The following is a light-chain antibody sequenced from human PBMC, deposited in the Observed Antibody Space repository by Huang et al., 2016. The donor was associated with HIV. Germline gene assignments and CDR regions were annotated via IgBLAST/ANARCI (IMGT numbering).Light chain of an antibody. CDR1: QGISNS. V-gene: IGKV1-9*01. J-gene: IGKJ4*01. CDR3: QQFSSYSPLT. Sequence: IQLTQSPSSLSASVVDRVTITCRASQGISNSLVWSQQKPGRAPKLLIYAASTLQSGVTARFSGSGSGTEFTLTISSLQPEDAATYYCQQFSSYSPLTFGGGTKVEIK. CDR2: AAS.